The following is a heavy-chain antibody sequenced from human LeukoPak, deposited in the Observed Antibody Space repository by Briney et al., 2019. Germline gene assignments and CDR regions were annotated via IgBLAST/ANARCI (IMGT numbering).Heavy chain of an antibody. D-gene: IGHD5-18*01. V-gene: IGHV4-34*01. J-gene: IGHJ3*02. CDR2: INHSGST. CDR1: GGSFSGCY. CDR3: ARGLPRRGYSYGYDAFDI. Sequence: PSETLSLTXAVYGGSFSGCYWSWIRQPPGKGLEWIGEINHSGSTNYNPSLKSRVTISVDTSKNQFSLKLSSVTAADTAVYYCARGLPRRGYSYGYDAFDIWGQGTMVTVSS.